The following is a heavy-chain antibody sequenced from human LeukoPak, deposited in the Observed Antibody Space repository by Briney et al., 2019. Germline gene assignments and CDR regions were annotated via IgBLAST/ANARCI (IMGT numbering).Heavy chain of an antibody. D-gene: IGHD2-15*01. V-gene: IGHV1-18*01. CDR3: ARDRSCCSGGSCYSCYYYGMDV. Sequence: ASVKVSCKASGYTFTSYGISWVRQAPGQGLEWMGWISAYNGNTNYAQKLQSRVTMTTDTSTSTAYMELRSLRSDGTAVYYCARDRSCCSGGSCYSCYYYGMDVWGQGTTVTVSS. J-gene: IGHJ6*02. CDR2: ISAYNGNT. CDR1: GYTFTSYG.